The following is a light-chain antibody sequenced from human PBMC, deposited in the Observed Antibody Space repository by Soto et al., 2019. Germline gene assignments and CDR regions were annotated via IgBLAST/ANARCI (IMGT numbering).Light chain of an antibody. CDR3: QSYDSSLRAWV. J-gene: IGLJ3*02. Sequence: QLVLTQPPSVSGAPGQRVTISCTGSSSNIGAGYDVHWYQQLPGTAPKLLIYGNSNRPSGVPDRFSGSKSGTSASLAITGLQAEDEADYYCQSYDSSLRAWVFGGGTQLTVL. CDR1: SSNIGAGYD. V-gene: IGLV1-40*01. CDR2: GNS.